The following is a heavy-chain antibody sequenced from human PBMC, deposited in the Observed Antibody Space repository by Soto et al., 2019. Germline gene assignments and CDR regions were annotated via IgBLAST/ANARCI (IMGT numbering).Heavy chain of an antibody. J-gene: IGHJ5*02. V-gene: IGHV3-53*02. D-gene: IGHD6-19*01. CDR1: GFSVSNNY. CDR2: IHAGGST. CDR3: ASLAVADGFDP. Sequence: EVQLVETGGGLIQPGGSLRLSCAASGFSVSNNYMSWVRQAPGKGLEWVSIIHAGGSTYYADSVKGRFTISRDNSKNTVYLQMNGLRDEDTAMYYCASLAVADGFDPWGQGTLVTVSS.